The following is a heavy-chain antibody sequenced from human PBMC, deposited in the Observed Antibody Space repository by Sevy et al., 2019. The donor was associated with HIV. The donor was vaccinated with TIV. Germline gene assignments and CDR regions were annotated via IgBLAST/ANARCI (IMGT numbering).Heavy chain of an antibody. V-gene: IGHV3-23*01. CDR1: GFTFSSYA. J-gene: IGHJ6*03. CDR3: AKAPVVDIVVVPAAHKNYYYYYMDV. D-gene: IGHD2-2*01. Sequence: GGSLRLSCAASGFTFSSYAMSWVRQAPGKGLEWVSAISGSGGSTYYADSVKGRFTISRDNSKNTLYLQMNSLRAEDTAVYYCAKAPVVDIVVVPAAHKNYYYYYMDVRGKGTTVTVSS. CDR2: ISGSGGST.